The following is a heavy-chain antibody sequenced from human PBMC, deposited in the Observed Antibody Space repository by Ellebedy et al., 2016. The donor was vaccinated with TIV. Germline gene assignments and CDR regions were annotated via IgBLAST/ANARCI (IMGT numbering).Heavy chain of an antibody. V-gene: IGHV3-53*01. D-gene: IGHD6-13*01. J-gene: IGHJ2*01. CDR3: ARGPYSNDWYFDL. Sequence: GESLKISCAASGFTVSSNYMSWVRQAPGKGLEWVSVIYSGSSTYYADSVKGRFIISRDNSKNTLYLKMNSLRAEDTAVYYCARGPYSNDWYFDLWGRGTLVTVSS. CDR1: GFTVSSNY. CDR2: IYSGSST.